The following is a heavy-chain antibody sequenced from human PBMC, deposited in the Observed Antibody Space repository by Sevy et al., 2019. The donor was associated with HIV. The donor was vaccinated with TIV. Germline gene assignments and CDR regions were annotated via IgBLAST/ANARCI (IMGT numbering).Heavy chain of an antibody. CDR2: TYYRSKWYS. J-gene: IGHJ6*02. V-gene: IGHV6-1*01. CDR3: ARGDELNSYYYGMDV. CDR1: GDSVSTSSAT. D-gene: IGHD1-7*01. Sequence: SQTLSLTCAISGDSVSTSSATWNWFRQSPSRGLEWLGRTYYRSKWYSDYEVSVKGRGTINPDTSKNQFSLHLESVTPEDTAVYFCARGDELNSYYYGMDVWGQGTTVTVSS.